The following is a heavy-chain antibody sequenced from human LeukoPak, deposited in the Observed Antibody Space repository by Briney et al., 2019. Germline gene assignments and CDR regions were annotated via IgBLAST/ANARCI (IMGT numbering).Heavy chain of an antibody. CDR1: GFIFSNYA. CDR3: ARGLGDYTSGWWGY. J-gene: IGHJ4*02. CDR2: ISYDGSNK. D-gene: IGHD6-19*01. Sequence: PGGSLRLSCAASGFIFSNYAMHWVRQAPGKGLEWVAVISYDGSNKYYADSVKGRFTISRDNSKNTLYLQMNSLSPEDTSVYYCARGLGDYTSGWWGYWGQGTLVTVSS. V-gene: IGHV3-30-3*01.